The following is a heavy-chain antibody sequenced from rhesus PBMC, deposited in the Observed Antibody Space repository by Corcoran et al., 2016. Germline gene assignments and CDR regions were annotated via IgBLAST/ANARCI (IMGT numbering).Heavy chain of an antibody. D-gene: IGHD6-25*01. V-gene: IGHV4-65*01. CDR1: GGSVSSSNW. J-gene: IGHJ4*01. CDR2: IGGSSGST. CDR3: AKVGYSGSWGD. Sequence: QVQLQESGPGLVKPSETLSLTCAVSGGSVSSSNWWSWIRQPPGEGLVWIGYIGGSSGSTYYNPSLKSRVTISTATSKNQFSLKLRSVTAADTAVYYCAKVGYSGSWGDWSQGVLVTVSS.